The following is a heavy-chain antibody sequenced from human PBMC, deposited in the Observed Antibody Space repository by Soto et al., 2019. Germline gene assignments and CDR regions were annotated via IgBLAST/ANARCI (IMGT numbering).Heavy chain of an antibody. CDR1: GGSISSGGYY. J-gene: IGHJ4*02. CDR2: IYYSGST. Sequence: QVQLQESGPGLVKPSQTLSLTCTVSGGSISSGGYYWSWIRQHPGKGLEWIGYIYYSGSTYYNPSLKRRVTISVDTSKNQFSLKLSSVTAADTAVYYCAREGDAAAVRVFDYWGQGTLVTVSS. CDR3: AREGDAAAVRVFDY. V-gene: IGHV4-31*03. D-gene: IGHD3-16*01.